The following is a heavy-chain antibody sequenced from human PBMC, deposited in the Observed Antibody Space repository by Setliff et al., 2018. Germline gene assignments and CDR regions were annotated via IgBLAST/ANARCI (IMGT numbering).Heavy chain of an antibody. CDR2: IYYSGST. CDR1: GGSFSGYY. Sequence: PSETLSLTCAVYGGSFSGYYWGWIRQPPGKGLEWIGSIYYSGSTYYNPSRMSRVTISVDTSKNQFSLKLSSVNAADTAGYYCARRETYYNFWSGYDAYWGQGTLVTVSS. CDR3: ARRETYYNFWSGYDAY. D-gene: IGHD3-3*01. V-gene: IGHV4-34*01. J-gene: IGHJ4*02.